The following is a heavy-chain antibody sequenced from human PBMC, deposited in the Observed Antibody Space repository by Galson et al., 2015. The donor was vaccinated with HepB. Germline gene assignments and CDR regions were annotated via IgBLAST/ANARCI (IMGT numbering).Heavy chain of an antibody. D-gene: IGHD6-19*01. CDR1: GYSFTTYW. Sequence: QSGAEMKKPGESLKISCKGSGYSFTTYWIGWVRQMPGKGLEWMGIIYPDDSDTKYRPSFQGQVTISADKSISTACLQWSSLKASDTAMYYCAARAGSSGWYTTAFDIWGQGTMVAVSS. CDR2: IYPDDSDT. V-gene: IGHV5-51*03. CDR3: AARAGSSGWYTTAFDI. J-gene: IGHJ3*02.